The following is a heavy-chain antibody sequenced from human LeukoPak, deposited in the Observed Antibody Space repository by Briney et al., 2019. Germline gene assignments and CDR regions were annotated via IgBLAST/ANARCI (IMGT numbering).Heavy chain of an antibody. J-gene: IGHJ3*01. Sequence: GGSLRLSCAASGFTFSSYWMSWVRQAPGTGLEWAANIKEDGTHKYYVGSVRGRFTISRDNAKNSLYLQMNSLRAEDTAIYYCAREARGTRAAFDVWGQGTMVTVFS. CDR1: GFTFSSYW. CDR2: IKEDGTHK. CDR3: AREARGTRAAFDV. V-gene: IGHV3-7*01. D-gene: IGHD4-17*01.